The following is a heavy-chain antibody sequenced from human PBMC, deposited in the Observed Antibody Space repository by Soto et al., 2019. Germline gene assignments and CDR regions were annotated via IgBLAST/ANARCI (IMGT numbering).Heavy chain of an antibody. J-gene: IGHJ6*02. D-gene: IGHD3-3*01. CDR1: GFTFSSYW. V-gene: IGHV3-74*01. CDR2: INSDGSST. Sequence: GGSLRLSCAASGFTFSSYWMHWFRQAPGKGLVWVSRINSDGSSTSYADSVKGRFTISRDNAKNTLYLQMNSLRAEDTAVYYCARDRDYDFWSGSPYYYYGMDVWGQGTTVTVSS. CDR3: ARDRDYDFWSGSPYYYYGMDV.